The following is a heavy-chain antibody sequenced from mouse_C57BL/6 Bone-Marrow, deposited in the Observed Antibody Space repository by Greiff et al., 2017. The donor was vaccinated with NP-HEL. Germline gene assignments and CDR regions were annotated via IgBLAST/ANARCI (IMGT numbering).Heavy chain of an antibody. J-gene: IGHJ3*01. V-gene: IGHV2-2*01. D-gene: IGHD2-5*01. Sequence: VQLQQSGPGLVQPSQSLSITCTVSGFSLTSYGVHWVRQSPGKGLEWLGVIWGGGSTDYNAAFLSRLSISKEKSKSQVFFKMNSLQADDTAIYYCARRDYSNYSFADWGQGTLVTVSA. CDR2: IWGGGST. CDR1: GFSLTSYG. CDR3: ARRDYSNYSFAD.